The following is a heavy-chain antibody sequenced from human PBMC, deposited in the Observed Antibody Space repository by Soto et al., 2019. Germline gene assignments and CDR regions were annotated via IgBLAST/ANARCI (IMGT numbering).Heavy chain of an antibody. CDR1: GFTFSSYG. J-gene: IGHJ2*01. CDR3: AKSGSRLLWYFDL. CDR2: ISYDGSNK. D-gene: IGHD2-15*01. Sequence: QVQLVESGGGVVQPGRSLRLSCAASGFTFSSYGMHWVRQAPGKGLEWVAVISYDGSNKYYADSVKGRFTISRDNSKNTLYLQMNSLTAEDTAVYYCAKSGSRLLWYFDLWGLGTLVTVSS. V-gene: IGHV3-30*18.